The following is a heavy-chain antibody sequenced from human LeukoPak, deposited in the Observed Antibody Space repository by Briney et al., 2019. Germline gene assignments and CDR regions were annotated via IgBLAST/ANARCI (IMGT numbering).Heavy chain of an antibody. CDR2: INPNSGGT. V-gene: IGHV1-2*02. CDR3: ARDNHYYDSSGYPHSYWYFDL. CDR1: GYTFTGYN. D-gene: IGHD3-22*01. Sequence: ASVKVSCKASGYTFTGYNMHWVRQAPGQGLEWMGWINPNSGGTNYAQKFQGRVTMTRDTSITTAYMELGRLRSDDTAVYYCARDNHYYDSSGYPHSYWYFDLWGRGTLVTVSS. J-gene: IGHJ2*01.